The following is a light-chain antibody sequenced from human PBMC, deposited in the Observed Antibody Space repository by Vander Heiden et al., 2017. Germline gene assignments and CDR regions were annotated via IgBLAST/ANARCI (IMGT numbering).Light chain of an antibody. CDR2: AAA. CDR3: QQHYSSPLT. CDR1: QAISSS. Sequence: IQLTQSPSSLSASVGARVTITCRASQAISSSFAWYQQKPGTAPKSLIYAAATLQSGVPSRFSGSGSGTEFTLTISSLQPEDFATYYCQQHYSSPLTFGGGTKVEMK. V-gene: IGKV1-9*01. J-gene: IGKJ4*01.